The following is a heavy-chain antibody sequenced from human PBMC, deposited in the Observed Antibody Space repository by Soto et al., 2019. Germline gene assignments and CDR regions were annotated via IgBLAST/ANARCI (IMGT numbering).Heavy chain of an antibody. D-gene: IGHD2-21*02. CDR2: IIPIFGTA. J-gene: IGHJ6*02. Sequence: SVKVSCKASGGTFSSYAISWVRQAPGQGLEWMGGIIPIFGTANYAQKFQGRVTITADESTSTAYMELSSLRSEDTAVYYCARGTIVVVTATTAVDGMDVWGQGTTVT. V-gene: IGHV1-69*13. CDR3: ARGTIVVVTATTAVDGMDV. CDR1: GGTFSSYA.